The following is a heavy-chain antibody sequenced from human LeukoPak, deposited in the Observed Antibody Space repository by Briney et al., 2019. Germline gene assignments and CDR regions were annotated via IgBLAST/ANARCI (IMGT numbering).Heavy chain of an antibody. CDR1: GFTFSSYW. CDR3: ARDPRGYSGYDQRALDY. Sequence: GGSLRLSCAASGFTFSSYWMHWVRQAPGKGLAWVSRINSDGSSTSYADSVKGRFTISRDNAKNTLYLQMNSLRAKDTAVYYCARDPRGYSGYDQRALDYWGQGTLVTVSS. D-gene: IGHD5-12*01. J-gene: IGHJ4*02. CDR2: INSDGSST. V-gene: IGHV3-74*01.